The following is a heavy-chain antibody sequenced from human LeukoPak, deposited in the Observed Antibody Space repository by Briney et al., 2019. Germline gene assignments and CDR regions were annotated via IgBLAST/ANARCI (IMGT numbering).Heavy chain of an antibody. Sequence: LGESLKISCKGSGYSFTSYWIGWVRQMPGKGLEWLGIINPGDSDTRYSPSFQGRVTISADKSISTANLQWSSLKASDTAMYYCARRIGSGWYDYWGQGTLVTVSS. V-gene: IGHV5-51*01. CDR3: ARRIGSGWYDY. D-gene: IGHD6-19*01. J-gene: IGHJ4*02. CDR2: INPGDSDT. CDR1: GYSFTSYW.